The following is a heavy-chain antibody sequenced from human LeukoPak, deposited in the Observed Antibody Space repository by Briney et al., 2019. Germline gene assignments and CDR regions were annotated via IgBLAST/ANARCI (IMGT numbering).Heavy chain of an antibody. J-gene: IGHJ4*02. V-gene: IGHV1-69*13. CDR1: GGTFSSYA. D-gene: IGHD3-3*01. CDR3: ARAEGYYDFWSGYWDY. Sequence: SVKVSCKASGGTFSSYAISWVRQAPGQGLEWMGGIIPILGTANYAQKFQGRVTITADESTSTAYMELSSLRSEDTAVYYCARAEGYYDFWSGYWDYWGQGTLVTVSS. CDR2: IIPILGTA.